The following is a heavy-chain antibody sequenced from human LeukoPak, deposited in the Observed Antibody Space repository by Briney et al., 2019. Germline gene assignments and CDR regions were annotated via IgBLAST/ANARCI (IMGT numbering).Heavy chain of an antibody. D-gene: IGHD6-19*01. CDR2: IYYSGST. CDR1: GGSISSSSYY. CDR3: ARVTAVAGTWFDP. J-gene: IGHJ5*02. Sequence: SETLSLTCTVSGGSISSSSYYWGWIRQPPGKGLEWIGSIYYSGSTYYNPSLKSRVTISVDTSKNQFSLKLSSVTAADTAVYYCARVTAVAGTWFDPWGQGTLVTVSS. V-gene: IGHV4-39*07.